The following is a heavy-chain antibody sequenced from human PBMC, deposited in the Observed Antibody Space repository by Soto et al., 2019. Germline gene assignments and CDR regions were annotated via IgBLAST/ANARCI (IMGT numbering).Heavy chain of an antibody. V-gene: IGHV6-1*01. J-gene: IGHJ3*01. D-gene: IGHD3-3*01. CDR3: ARGRFNSFDF. Sequence: SQTLSLTCGISGDGVSSNIDAWNWIRQSPSRGLEWLGRTYYRSQWYYEYAPSVRSRITINPDTSKNQYSLQLNYVTPEDTAVYYCARGRFNSFDFWGQGTMVTVSS. CDR1: GDGVSSNIDA. CDR2: TYYRSQWYY.